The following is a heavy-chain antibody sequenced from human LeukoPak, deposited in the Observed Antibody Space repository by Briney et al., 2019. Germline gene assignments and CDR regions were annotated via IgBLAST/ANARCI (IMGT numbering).Heavy chain of an antibody. D-gene: IGHD3-22*01. V-gene: IGHV1-2*02. CDR1: GYTFTVYY. Sequence: ASVKVSCKASGYTFTVYYIYWVRQAPGQGLEWMGWINPNSGGTNYAQKFQGRVTMTRDTSISTAYMELSRLRSDDSAVYYCARYFYDSSGSSSDAFDIWGQGTMVTVSS. CDR3: ARYFYDSSGSSSDAFDI. CDR2: INPNSGGT. J-gene: IGHJ3*02.